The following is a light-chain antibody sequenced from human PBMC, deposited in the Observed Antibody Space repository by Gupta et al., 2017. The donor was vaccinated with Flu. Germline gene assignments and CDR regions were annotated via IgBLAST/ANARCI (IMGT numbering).Light chain of an antibody. J-gene: IGKJ2*01. CDR2: LGS. Sequence: GRSSRVFQNSDRYSSLGWYMRRQGQSPLRWIYLGSTRATGVSDRFSGSGAGTDFTLRICRVGAEDVGFYYCMQALQTPLYTFGQGTKLEIK. V-gene: IGKV2-28*01. CDR3: MQALQTPLYT. CDR1: RVFQNSDRYSS.